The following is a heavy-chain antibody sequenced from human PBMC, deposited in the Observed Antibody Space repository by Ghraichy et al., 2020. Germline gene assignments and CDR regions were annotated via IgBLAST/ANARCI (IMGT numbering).Heavy chain of an antibody. D-gene: IGHD3-16*01. CDR2: IYSGGST. J-gene: IGHJ5*02. CDR3: ARRLGAFDP. CDR1: GFTVSSNY. V-gene: IGHV3-53*04. Sequence: GESLNISCAASGFTVSSNYMSWVRQAPGKGLEWVSVIYSGGSTYYADSVKGRFTISRHNSKNTLYLQMNSLRAEDTAVYYCARRLGAFDPWGQGTLVTVSS.